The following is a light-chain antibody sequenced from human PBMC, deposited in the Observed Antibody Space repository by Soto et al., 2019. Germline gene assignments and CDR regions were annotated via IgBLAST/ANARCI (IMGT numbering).Light chain of an antibody. CDR2: GAS. CDR1: QSVSSK. Sequence: EIVMTQSPATLSVSPGEGATLSCRASQSVSSKLAWYQQKPGQAPRLLFYGASTGATGLPARFSGSGSGTEFTLTINSLQAEDCAVYYCQQYGSSGTFGQGTKVDIK. CDR3: QQYGSSGT. J-gene: IGKJ1*01. V-gene: IGKV3-15*01.